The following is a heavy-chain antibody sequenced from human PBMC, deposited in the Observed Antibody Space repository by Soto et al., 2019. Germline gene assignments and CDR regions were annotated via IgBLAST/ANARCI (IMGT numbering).Heavy chain of an antibody. CDR3: ARSNPYYDFWTVLSQFDP. Sequence: GSLRLSCAASGFTFSSYGMHWVRQAPGKGLEWVAVIWYDGSNKYYADSVKGRLTISRDNSKNTLYLQMNSLRAEDTAVYYCARSNPYYDFWTVLSQFDPWGQGTLVTVSS. V-gene: IGHV3-33*01. CDR1: GFTFSSYG. D-gene: IGHD3-3*01. CDR2: IWYDGSNK. J-gene: IGHJ5*02.